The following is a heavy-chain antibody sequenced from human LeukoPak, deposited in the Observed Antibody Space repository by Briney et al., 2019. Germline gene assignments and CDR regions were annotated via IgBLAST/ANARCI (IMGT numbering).Heavy chain of an antibody. CDR3: ARRAAIGQAYFDY. V-gene: IGHV4-59*08. CDR2: IYNIGST. CDR1: GGSISYDY. D-gene: IGHD6-13*01. J-gene: IGHJ4*02. Sequence: KASETLSLTCTVSGGSISYDYWSWIRQSPGKGLEFIGYIYNIGSTIYNPSLRSRVTISVDTSKNQFSLKLDSVTATDTAVCYCARRAAIGQAYFDYWGQGILVTVSS.